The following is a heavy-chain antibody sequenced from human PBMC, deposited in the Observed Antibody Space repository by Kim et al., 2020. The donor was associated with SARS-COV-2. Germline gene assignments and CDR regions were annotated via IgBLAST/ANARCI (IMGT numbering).Heavy chain of an antibody. J-gene: IGHJ5*02. CDR2: IYYTGGA. CDR3: AGGGFSYGRNWFDP. V-gene: IGHV4-31*03. CDR1: GGSINSGGFY. D-gene: IGHD5-18*01. Sequence: SETLSLTCTVSGGSINSGGFYWSWIRQHPDKGLEWIAYIYYTGGAHYNPSLKSRVTISVDTSKNQFSLRLRSVTAADTAVYYCAGGGFSYGRNWFDPWGQGTLVTVSS.